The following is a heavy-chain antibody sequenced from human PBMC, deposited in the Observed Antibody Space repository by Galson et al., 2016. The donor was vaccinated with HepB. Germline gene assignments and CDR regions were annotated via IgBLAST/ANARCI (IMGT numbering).Heavy chain of an antibody. D-gene: IGHD2-15*01. CDR3: ARQGGHCSGGSCYLTPLEYNGMDV. CDR1: GYSFTGYW. Sequence: QSGAEVKKPGGSLRISCKGSGYSFTGYWIGWVRQMPGKGLEWMGIIYPGDSDSRYSPSLQGQVTISADKSISTAYLQWSSLKASDAATYFCARQGGHCSGGSCYLTPLEYNGMDVWGQGTTVTVSS. V-gene: IGHV5-51*01. CDR2: IYPGDSDS. J-gene: IGHJ6*02.